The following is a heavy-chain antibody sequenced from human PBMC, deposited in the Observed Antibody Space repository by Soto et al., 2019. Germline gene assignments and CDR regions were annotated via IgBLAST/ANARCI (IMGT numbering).Heavy chain of an antibody. CDR2: IYYSGST. Sequence: SETLSLTCTVSGGSISSSSYYWGLIRQPPGKGLEWIGSIYYSGSTYYNPSLKSRVTISVDTSKNQFSLKLSSVTAADTAVYYCTRLTGYSSSWYPGRFFDYWGQGTLVTVSS. CDR3: TRLTGYSSSWYPGRFFDY. CDR1: GGSISSSSYY. J-gene: IGHJ4*02. D-gene: IGHD6-13*01. V-gene: IGHV4-39*01.